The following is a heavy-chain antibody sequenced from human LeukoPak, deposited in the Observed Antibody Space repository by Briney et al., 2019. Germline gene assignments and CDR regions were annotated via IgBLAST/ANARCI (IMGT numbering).Heavy chain of an antibody. V-gene: IGHV3-48*01. Sequence: GGSLRLSCAASGFTFSSYSMNWVRQAPGKGLEWVSYISSSSSTIYYADSVKGRFTISRDNAKNSLYLQMNSLRAEDTAVYYCASLSADSSGSTNYYMDVWGKGTTVTISS. J-gene: IGHJ6*03. CDR2: ISSSSSTI. D-gene: IGHD3-22*01. CDR3: ASLSADSSGSTNYYMDV. CDR1: GFTFSSYS.